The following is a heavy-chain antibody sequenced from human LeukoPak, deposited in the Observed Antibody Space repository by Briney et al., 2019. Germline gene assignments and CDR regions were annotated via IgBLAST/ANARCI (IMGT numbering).Heavy chain of an antibody. V-gene: IGHV1-46*01. D-gene: IGHD1-1*01. CDR1: GYTFTSYY. J-gene: IGHJ4*02. Sequence: ASVKVSCKASGYTFTSYYMHWVRQAPGQGLEWMGIINPSGGSTSYAQKCQGRVTMTRDTSTSTVYMELSSLRSEDTAVYDCARSTGTTSTFDYWGQGTLVTVSS. CDR3: ARSTGTTSTFDY. CDR2: INPSGGST.